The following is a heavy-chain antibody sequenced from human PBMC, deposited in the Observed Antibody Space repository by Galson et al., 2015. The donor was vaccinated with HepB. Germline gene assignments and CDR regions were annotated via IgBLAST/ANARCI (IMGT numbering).Heavy chain of an antibody. D-gene: IGHD3-9*01. CDR1: GYTFTSYG. V-gene: IGHV1-18*01. CDR3: ARGLYDILTGYYTPWDFHAFDI. CDR2: ISAYNGNT. Sequence: SVKVSCKASGYTFTSYGISWARQAPGQGLEWMGWISAYNGNTNYAQKLQGRVTMTTDTSTSTAYMELRSLRSDDTAVYYCARGLYDILTGYYTPWDFHAFDIWGQGTMVTVSS. J-gene: IGHJ3*02.